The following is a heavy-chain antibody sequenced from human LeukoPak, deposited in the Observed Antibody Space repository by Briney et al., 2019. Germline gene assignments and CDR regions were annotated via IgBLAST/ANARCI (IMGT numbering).Heavy chain of an antibody. Sequence: SETLSLTCAVYGGSFSGYYWSWIRQPPGKGLEWIGEINHSGSTNYNPSLKSRVTISVDTSKNQFSLKLSSVTAADTAVYYCARGGDIVVVPAAPAEYYFDYWGQGNLVTVSS. CDR2: INHSGST. J-gene: IGHJ4*02. CDR1: GGSFSGYY. V-gene: IGHV4-34*01. D-gene: IGHD2-2*01. CDR3: ARGGDIVVVPAAPAEYYFDY.